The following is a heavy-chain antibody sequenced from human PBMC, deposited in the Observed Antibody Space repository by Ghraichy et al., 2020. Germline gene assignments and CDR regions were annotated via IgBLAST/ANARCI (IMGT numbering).Heavy chain of an antibody. J-gene: IGHJ3*02. CDR3: ARTSYLRAFDI. D-gene: IGHD3-10*01. V-gene: IGHV3-30*04. Sequence: LSLTCAASGFTFSSYAMHWVRQAPGKGLEWVAVISYDGSNKYYADSVKGRFTISRDNSKNTLYLQMNSLRAEDTAVYYCARTSYLRAFDIWGQGTMVTVSS. CDR1: GFTFSSYA. CDR2: ISYDGSNK.